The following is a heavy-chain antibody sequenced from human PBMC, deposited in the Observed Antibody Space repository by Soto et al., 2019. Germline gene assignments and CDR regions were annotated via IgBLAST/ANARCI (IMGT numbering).Heavy chain of an antibody. V-gene: IGHV3-72*01. CDR2: SRNKANSYTT. Sequence: EVQLVESGGGLVQPGGSLRLSCAVSGFTFSDHYVDWVRQAPGKGLEWVGRSRNKANSYTTEYAASVKGRFTISRDDSKNSLYLQMNSLKTEDTAVYYCTRAQPATLFDYWGKGTLVTVSS. J-gene: IGHJ4*02. D-gene: IGHD6-25*01. CDR1: GFTFSDHY. CDR3: TRAQPATLFDY.